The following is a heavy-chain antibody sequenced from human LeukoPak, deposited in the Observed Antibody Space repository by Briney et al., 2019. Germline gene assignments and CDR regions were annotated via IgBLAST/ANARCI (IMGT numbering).Heavy chain of an antibody. J-gene: IGHJ6*03. Sequence: PSETLSLTCTVSGGSISSHYWSWLRQPPGKGLEWIGYIYYSGSTNYNPSLKSRVTISVDTSKNQFSLKLSSVTAADTAVYYCARGADWRWLQSLYYYYYMDVWGKGTTVTVSS. V-gene: IGHV4-59*11. D-gene: IGHD5-24*01. CDR3: ARGADWRWLQSLYYYYYMDV. CDR2: IYYSGST. CDR1: GGSISSHY.